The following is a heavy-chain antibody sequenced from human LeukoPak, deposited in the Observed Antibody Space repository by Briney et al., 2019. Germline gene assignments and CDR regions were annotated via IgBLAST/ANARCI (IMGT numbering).Heavy chain of an antibody. CDR2: ISGSGGST. CDR1: GFTFSSFA. J-gene: IGHJ4*02. Sequence: PGGSLRLSCAASGFTFSSFAMSWVRQAPGKGLEWVSAISGSGGSTYYADSVKGRFTISRDNSKNTLHLQMNSLRAEETAAYYCAKSFYYDRSGSYVNHRFDHWGLGTLVTVSS. CDR3: AKSFYYDRSGSYVNHRFDH. D-gene: IGHD3-22*01. V-gene: IGHV3-23*01.